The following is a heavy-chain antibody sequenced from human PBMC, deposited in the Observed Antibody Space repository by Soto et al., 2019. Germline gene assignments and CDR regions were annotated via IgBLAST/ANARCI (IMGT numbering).Heavy chain of an antibody. Sequence: SETLSLTCAVSSGSISSSNWWSWVRQPPGKGLEWIGEIYHSGSTNYNPSLKSRVTISVDKSKNQFSLKLSSVTAADTAVYYCARGAPSITIFGVVTVFDYWGQGTLVTVSS. V-gene: IGHV4-4*02. J-gene: IGHJ4*02. CDR3: ARGAPSITIFGVVTVFDY. CDR2: IYHSGST. D-gene: IGHD3-3*01. CDR1: SGSISSSNW.